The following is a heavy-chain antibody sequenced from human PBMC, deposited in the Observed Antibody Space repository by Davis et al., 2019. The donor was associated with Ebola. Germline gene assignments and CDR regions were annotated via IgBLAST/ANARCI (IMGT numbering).Heavy chain of an antibody. CDR2: IYYSGST. CDR1: GGPISSYY. V-gene: IGHV4-59*01. CDR3: TAGKYTNFDAFDI. Sequence: MPSETLSLTCTVSGGPISSYYWRWIRQPPGKGLEWIGYIYYSGSTNYNPSLKSRVTISVDTSKNQFSLKLSSVTAADTAVYYCTAGKYTNFDAFDIWGQGTMVTVSS. J-gene: IGHJ3*02. D-gene: IGHD1-1*01.